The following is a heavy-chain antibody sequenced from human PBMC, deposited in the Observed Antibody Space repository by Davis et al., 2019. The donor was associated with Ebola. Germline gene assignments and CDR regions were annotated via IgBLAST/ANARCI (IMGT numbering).Heavy chain of an antibody. CDR2: INAGNGNT. Sequence: ASVKVSCKAFGYTFTSYGISWVRQVPGQRLEWLGWINAGNGNTKYSQKFQGRVTITRDTSASTAYMELSSLRSEDTAVYYCARGQQWLWFDPWGQGTLVTVSS. D-gene: IGHD6-19*01. V-gene: IGHV1-3*01. CDR1: GYTFTSYG. J-gene: IGHJ5*02. CDR3: ARGQQWLWFDP.